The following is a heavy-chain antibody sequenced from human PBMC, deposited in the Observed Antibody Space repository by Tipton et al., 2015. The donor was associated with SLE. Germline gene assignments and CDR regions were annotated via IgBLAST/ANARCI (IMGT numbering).Heavy chain of an antibody. CDR1: GGSISSGDYY. V-gene: IGHV4-61*08. D-gene: IGHD6-6*01. Sequence: TLSLICTVSGGSISSGDYYWSWIRQHPGKGLEWIGYIYYSGSTNYNPSLKSRVTISVDTSKNQFSLKLSSVTAADTAVYYCARGWSSSSYYYYYMDVWGKGTTVTVSS. CDR3: ARGWSSSSYYYYYMDV. J-gene: IGHJ6*03. CDR2: IYYSGST.